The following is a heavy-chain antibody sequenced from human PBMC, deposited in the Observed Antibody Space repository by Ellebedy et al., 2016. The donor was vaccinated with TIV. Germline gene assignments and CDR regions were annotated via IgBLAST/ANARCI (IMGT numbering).Heavy chain of an antibody. D-gene: IGHD2-2*01. J-gene: IGHJ4*02. CDR2: LSYDGNIE. CDR3: AKPFVGHCISTICYVFDD. V-gene: IGHV3-30*18. Sequence: GESLKISCAASGFTFSSYSMHWVRQAPGKGLGSVASLSYDGNIEYFGESVKGRFTISRDTSKKTLYLHMNGLRAEDTAVYYCAKPFVGHCISTICYVFDDWGQGTLVTVSS. CDR1: GFTFSSYS.